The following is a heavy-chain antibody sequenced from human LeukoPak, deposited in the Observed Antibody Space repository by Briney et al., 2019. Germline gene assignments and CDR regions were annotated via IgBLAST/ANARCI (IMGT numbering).Heavy chain of an antibody. CDR2: ISAYNGYT. V-gene: IGHV1-18*01. CDR1: GYTFTNYG. J-gene: IGHJ1*01. D-gene: IGHD4-23*01. CDR3: ARDKAVPTEVTQPSQH. Sequence: ASVKVSCKASGYTFTNYGISWVRQAPGQGLEWMGWISAYNGYTDYAQKLQFRVTMTTDTSTSTACMELRSLRSDDTAVYYCARDKAVPTEVTQPSQHWGQGTLVTVSS.